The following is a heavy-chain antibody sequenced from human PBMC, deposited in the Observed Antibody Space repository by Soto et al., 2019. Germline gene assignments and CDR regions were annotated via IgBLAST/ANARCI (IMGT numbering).Heavy chain of an antibody. CDR2: IFFSGST. CDR1: GGSISSGSYY. J-gene: IGHJ6*03. V-gene: IGHV4-31*03. D-gene: IGHD2-2*01. CDR3: ARIYCSGASCYLGHYYFMDV. Sequence: QVQLQESGPGLVNPSQTLSLTCTVSGGSISSGSYYWTWVRQHPGKGLQWIGYIFFSGSTYYNPSLKSRVIMSVDTSKNQFSLKLSSVTAADTAVYYCARIYCSGASCYLGHYYFMDVWGVGTTVTVSS.